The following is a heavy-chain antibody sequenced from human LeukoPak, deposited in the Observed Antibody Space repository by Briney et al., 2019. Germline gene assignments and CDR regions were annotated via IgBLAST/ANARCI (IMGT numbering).Heavy chain of an antibody. CDR3: ARWAGESTIWYPALFDY. V-gene: IGHV1-69*13. CDR1: GGTFSNHA. D-gene: IGHD6-13*01. CDR2: IIPISSTA. Sequence: ASVKVSCKASGGTFSNHAVSWVRQAPGQGLEWMGVIIPISSTATYAQNFQGGVTITADEYTSTVYMELSRLTSEDTAVYYCARWAGESTIWYPALFDYWGQGTLVTVSS. J-gene: IGHJ4*02.